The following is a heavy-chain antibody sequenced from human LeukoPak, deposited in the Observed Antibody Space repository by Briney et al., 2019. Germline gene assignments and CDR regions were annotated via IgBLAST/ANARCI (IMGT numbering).Heavy chain of an antibody. CDR3: ARNPGVTAGRGYYYYMDV. CDR1: GFTFSNTW. D-gene: IGHD2-21*02. J-gene: IGHJ6*03. CDR2: ITSDGSST. Sequence: PGGSLTLSCAASGFTFSNTWMHWVRQPPGKGLVWVARITSDGSSTTYAESVKGRFTISRDNAKNTLYLQMNSLRAEDTAVYFCARNPGVTAGRGYYYYMDVWGKGTTVTVSS. V-gene: IGHV3-74*03.